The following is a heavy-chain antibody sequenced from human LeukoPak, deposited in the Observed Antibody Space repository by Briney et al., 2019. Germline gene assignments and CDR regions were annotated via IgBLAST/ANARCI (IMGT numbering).Heavy chain of an antibody. CDR2: IWYDGSNK. CDR1: GFTFSSYG. V-gene: IGHV3-33*06. D-gene: IGHD2-2*01. Sequence: PGRSLRLSCAASGFTFSSYGMHWVRQAPGKGLEWVAVIWYDGSNKYYADSVKGRFTISRDNSKNTLYLQMNSLRAEDTAVYYCAKLLSSTYVKSPSDYWGQGTLVTVSS. CDR3: AKLLSSTYVKSPSDY. J-gene: IGHJ4*02.